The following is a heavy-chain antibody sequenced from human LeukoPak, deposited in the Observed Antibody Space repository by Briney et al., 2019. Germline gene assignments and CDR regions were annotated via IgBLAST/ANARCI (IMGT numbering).Heavy chain of an antibody. Sequence: SETLSLTCTVSGGSISSYYWSWIRQPPEKGLEWIGYIYYSGSTYYNPSLKSRVTISVDTSKNQFSLKLSSVTAADTAVYYCARDAGGIDAFDIWGQGTMVTVSS. CDR2: IYYSGST. J-gene: IGHJ3*02. V-gene: IGHV4-59*12. CDR3: ARDAGGIDAFDI. CDR1: GGSISSYY. D-gene: IGHD3-16*01.